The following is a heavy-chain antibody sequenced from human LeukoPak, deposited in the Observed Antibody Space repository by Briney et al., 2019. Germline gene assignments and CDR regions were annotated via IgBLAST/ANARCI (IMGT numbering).Heavy chain of an antibody. CDR2: IYYSGST. V-gene: IGHV4-38-2*02. D-gene: IGHD6-19*01. Sequence: SETLSLTCTVSGYSISSGYYWGWIRQPPGKGLEWIGSIYYSGSTYYNPSLKSRVTISVDTSKNQFSLKLSSVTAADTAVYYCARGHSSGNRYYYYMDVWGKGTMVTVSS. CDR3: ARGHSSGNRYYYYMDV. CDR1: GYSISSGYY. J-gene: IGHJ6*03.